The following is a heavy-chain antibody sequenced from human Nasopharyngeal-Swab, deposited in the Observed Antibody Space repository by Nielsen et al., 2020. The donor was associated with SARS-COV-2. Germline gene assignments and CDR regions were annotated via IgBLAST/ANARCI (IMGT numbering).Heavy chain of an antibody. D-gene: IGHD3-3*01. CDR1: GGSISSYY. V-gene: IGHV4-59*01. Sequence: SETLSLTCTVSGGSISSYYWSWIRQPPGKGLGWIGYIYYSGSTNYNPSLKSRVTISVDTSKNQFSLKLSSVTAADTAVYYCARGPTYYDFWSGYYRGWFDPWGQGTLVTVSS. CDR2: IYYSGST. CDR3: ARGPTYYDFWSGYYRGWFDP. J-gene: IGHJ5*02.